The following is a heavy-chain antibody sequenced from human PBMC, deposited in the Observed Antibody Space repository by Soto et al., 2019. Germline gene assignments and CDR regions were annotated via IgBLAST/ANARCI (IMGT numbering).Heavy chain of an antibody. CDR1: GGTFSSYA. Sequence: QVQLVQSGAEVKKPGSSVKVSCKASGGTFSSYAISWVRQAPGQGHEWMGGIIPIFGTANYAQKFQGRVTIHADESTSTAYMELSSLRSEDTAVYFCARNGRTGTLYYSGMDVWGQGTTVTVSS. CDR2: IIPIFGTA. D-gene: IGHD1-1*01. CDR3: ARNGRTGTLYYSGMDV. V-gene: IGHV1-69*12. J-gene: IGHJ6*02.